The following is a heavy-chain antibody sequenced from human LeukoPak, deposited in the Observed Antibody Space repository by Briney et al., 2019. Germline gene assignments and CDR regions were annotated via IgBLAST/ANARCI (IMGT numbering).Heavy chain of an antibody. J-gene: IGHJ4*02. D-gene: IGHD2/OR15-2a*01. CDR2: ISSSSTYI. V-gene: IGHV3-21*01. CDR1: GFTFSGYD. Sequence: GGSLRLSCAASGFTFSGYDMNWVRQAPGKGLEWVSSISSSSTYIYYADSVKGRFTISRDNAKNSLYLQMNSLRAEDTAVYYCARDWFHAIDYWGQGTLVTVSS. CDR3: ARDWFHAIDY.